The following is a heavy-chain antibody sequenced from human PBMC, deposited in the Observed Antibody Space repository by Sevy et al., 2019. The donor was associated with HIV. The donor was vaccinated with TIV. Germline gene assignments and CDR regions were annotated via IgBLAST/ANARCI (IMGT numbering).Heavy chain of an antibody. J-gene: IGHJ6*02. CDR1: GGSVSSYF. Sequence: SETLSLTCTVSGGSVSSYFWSWIRQPPGKGLEWIGYIYYSGSTDYNPSLKSRVTISLDTSKNQFSLKLSSVTAADTAVYYCARESPYIASAGKYYYYNRMDVWGQGTTVTVSS. D-gene: IGHD6-13*01. V-gene: IGHV4-59*02. CDR2: IYYSGST. CDR3: ARESPYIASAGKYYYYNRMDV.